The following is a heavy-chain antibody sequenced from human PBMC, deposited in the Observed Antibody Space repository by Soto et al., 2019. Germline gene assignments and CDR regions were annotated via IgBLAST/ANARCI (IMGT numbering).Heavy chain of an antibody. CDR3: ARGGYYDGRGWFHP. CDR1: GGTFSSYT. V-gene: IGHV1-69*02. J-gene: IGHJ5*02. Sequence: QVQLVQSGAEVKKPGSSVKVSCKASGGTFSSYTISWVRQAPGQGLEWMGRIIPILGIANYAQKFQGRVTSHADKSTSTAYMELRSRGPEDTAVYYCARGGYYDGRGWFHPWGQGTLVTVSS. D-gene: IGHD3-22*01. CDR2: IIPILGIA.